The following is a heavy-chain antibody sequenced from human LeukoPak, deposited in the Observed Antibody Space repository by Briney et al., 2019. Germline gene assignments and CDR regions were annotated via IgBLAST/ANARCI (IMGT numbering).Heavy chain of an antibody. CDR2: IIPIFGTA. CDR1: GGTFSSYA. J-gene: IGHJ4*02. CDR3: ATGGPDSPGADY. D-gene: IGHD1-14*01. V-gene: IGHV1-69*05. Sequence: GASVKVSCKASGGTFSSYAISWVRQAPGQGLEWMGGIIPIFGTANSAQKFQGRVTITTDESTSTAYMELSSLRSEDTAVYYCATGGPDSPGADYWGQGTLVTVSS.